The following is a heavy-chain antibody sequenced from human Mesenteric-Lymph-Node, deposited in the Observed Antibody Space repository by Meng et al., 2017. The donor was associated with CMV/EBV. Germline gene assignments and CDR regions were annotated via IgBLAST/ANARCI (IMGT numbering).Heavy chain of an antibody. D-gene: IGHD2-2*01. CDR3: ARVRPYCSTTRCSLDY. CDR1: GFAFSTYS. V-gene: IGHV3-21*01. Sequence: GESLKISCAASGFAFSTYSMNWVRQAPGKGLEWVSSISSSSLIYYADSMKGRFTISRDNAKNSLYLQMNSLRAEDTAVYYCARVRPYCSTTRCSLDYWGQGTLVTSPQ. CDR2: ISSSSLI. J-gene: IGHJ4*02.